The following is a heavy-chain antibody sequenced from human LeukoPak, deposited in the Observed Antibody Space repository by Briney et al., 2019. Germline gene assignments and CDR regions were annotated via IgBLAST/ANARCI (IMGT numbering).Heavy chain of an antibody. CDR1: GFTFSSYA. CDR2: ISYDGSNK. V-gene: IGHV3-30*04. J-gene: IGHJ4*02. Sequence: GGSLRLSCAASGFTFSSYAMHWVRQAPGKGLEWVAVISYDGSNKYYADSVKGRFTISRDNSKNTLYLQMNSLRAEDTAVYCCARDSSSGSAAFDYWGQGTLVTVSS. CDR3: ARDSSSGSAAFDY. D-gene: IGHD6-19*01.